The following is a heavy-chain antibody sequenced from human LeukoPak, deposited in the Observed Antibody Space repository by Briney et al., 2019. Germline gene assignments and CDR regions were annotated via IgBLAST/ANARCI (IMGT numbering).Heavy chain of an antibody. CDR1: GFTFSSYA. J-gene: IGHJ4*02. D-gene: IGHD5-12*01. CDR3: ARDIGDYDYDY. Sequence: GGSLRLSCSASGFTFSSYAMHWVRQAPGKGLEYVSAISSNGGSTYYADSVKGRFTISRDNSKNTLYLQMNSLRAEDTAVYYCARDIGDYDYDYWGQGTLVTVSS. CDR2: ISSNGGST. V-gene: IGHV3-64*04.